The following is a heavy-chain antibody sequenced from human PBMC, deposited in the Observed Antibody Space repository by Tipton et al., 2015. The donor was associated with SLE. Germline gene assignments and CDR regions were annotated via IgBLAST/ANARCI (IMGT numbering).Heavy chain of an antibody. Sequence: TLSLTCAVYGGSFSGYYWSWIRQPPGKGLEWIGEINLSRSTNYNPSLKSRVTISLDTSKNQFSLNLSSVTAADTAVYYCARGVYEGCGGDCATPFDYWGQGTLVTVSS. D-gene: IGHD2-21*02. CDR3: ARGVYEGCGGDCATPFDY. V-gene: IGHV4-34*01. CDR1: GGSFSGYY. CDR2: INLSRST. J-gene: IGHJ4*02.